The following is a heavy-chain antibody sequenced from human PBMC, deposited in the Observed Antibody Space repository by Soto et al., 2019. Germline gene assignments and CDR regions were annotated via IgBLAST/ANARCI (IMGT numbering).Heavy chain of an antibody. CDR1: GFTFSSYG. J-gene: IGHJ4*02. D-gene: IGHD6-6*01. V-gene: IGHV3-30*18. CDR2: ISYGGSNK. CDR3: AKDPSSRSIPIDY. Sequence: PGGSLRLSCAASGFTFSSYGMHWVRQAPGKGLEWVAVISYGGSNKYYADSVKGRFTISRDNSKNTLYLQMNSLRAEDTAVYYCAKDPSSRSIPIDYWGQGTLVTVSS.